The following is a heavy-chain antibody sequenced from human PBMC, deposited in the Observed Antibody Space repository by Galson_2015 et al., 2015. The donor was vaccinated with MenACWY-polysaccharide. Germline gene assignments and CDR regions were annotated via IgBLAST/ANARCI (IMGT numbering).Heavy chain of an antibody. D-gene: IGHD3-16*01. CDR3: AKDEERMITFGGVYY. CDR1: GFTFSSYA. CDR2: ISGIGGSK. V-gene: IGHV3-23*01. J-gene: IGHJ4*02. Sequence: SLRLSCAASGFTFSSYAMHWVRQAPGKGLEWVSVISGIGGSKYYADSVKGRFTISRDNSKNTLYLQMNSQRAEDTAVYYCAKDEERMITFGGVYYWGQGTLVTVSS.